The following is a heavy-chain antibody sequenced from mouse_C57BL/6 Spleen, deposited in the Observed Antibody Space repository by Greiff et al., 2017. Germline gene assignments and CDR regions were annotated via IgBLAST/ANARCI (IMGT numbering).Heavy chain of an antibody. CDR3: ARSSSYGYWYFDV. J-gene: IGHJ1*03. V-gene: IGHV1-69*01. CDR2: IDPSDSYT. CDR1: GYTFTSYW. Sequence: QVQLQQPGAELVMPGASVKLSCKASGYTFTSYWMHWVKQRPGQGLEWIGEIDPSDSYTNYNQKFKGKSTLTVDKSSSTAYMQLSSLTSEDSAVYDCARSSSYGYWYFDVWGTGTTVTVSS. D-gene: IGHD1-1*01.